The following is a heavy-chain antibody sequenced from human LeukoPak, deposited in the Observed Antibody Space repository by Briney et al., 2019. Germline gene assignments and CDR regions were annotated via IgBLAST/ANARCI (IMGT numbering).Heavy chain of an antibody. D-gene: IGHD2-15*01. J-gene: IGHJ4*02. V-gene: IGHV3-48*04. Sequence: GGSLRLSCAASGFTFSSYSMNWVRQAPGKGLEWVSYISSSGSTIYYADSVKGRFTISRDNAKNSLYLQMNSLRAEDTAVYYCARVRESYCSGGSCYSHYFDYWGQGTLVTVSS. CDR1: GFTFSSYS. CDR2: ISSSGSTI. CDR3: ARVRESYCSGGSCYSHYFDY.